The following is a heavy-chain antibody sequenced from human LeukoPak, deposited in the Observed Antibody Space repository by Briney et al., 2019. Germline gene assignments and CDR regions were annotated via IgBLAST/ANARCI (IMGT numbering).Heavy chain of an antibody. Sequence: GGSLRLSCAASGFTFSSYSMNWVRQAPGKGLEWVSSISSSSSYIYYADSVKGRFTISRDNAKNSLYLQMNSLRAEDTAVYYRARAVLRSLNSGFGYWPQGTLVTVSS. CDR2: ISSSSSYI. D-gene: IGHD5-12*01. J-gene: IGHJ4*02. CDR3: ARAVLRSLNSGFGY. CDR1: GFTFSSYS. V-gene: IGHV3-21*01.